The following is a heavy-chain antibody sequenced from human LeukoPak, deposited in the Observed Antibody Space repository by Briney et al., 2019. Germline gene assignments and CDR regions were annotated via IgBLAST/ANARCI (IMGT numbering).Heavy chain of an antibody. CDR1: GGTFSSYA. CDR2: IIPIFGTA. J-gene: IGHJ6*03. Sequence: HAASVKVSCKASGGTFSSYAISWVRQAPGQGLEWMGGIIPIFGTANYAQKFQGRVTITADESTSTAYMELSSLRSEDTAVYYCARVPDYDIVGEYYYYYYMDVWGKGTTVTVSS. D-gene: IGHD3-9*01. CDR3: ARVPDYDIVGEYYYYYYMDV. V-gene: IGHV1-69*01.